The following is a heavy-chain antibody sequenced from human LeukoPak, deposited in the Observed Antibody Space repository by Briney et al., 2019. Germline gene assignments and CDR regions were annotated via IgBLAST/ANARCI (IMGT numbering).Heavy chain of an antibody. CDR2: IYYSGST. D-gene: IGHD3-22*01. V-gene: IGHV4-39*01. J-gene: IGHJ4*02. CDR3: ARHGRGYYDSSGYYYDSFDY. CDR1: GGSISSGSYY. Sequence: PSETLSLTCTVSGGSISSGSYYWGWIRQPPGKGLEWIGSIYYSGSTYYNPSLKSRVTISGDTSKNQFSLKLSSVTAADTAVYYCARHGRGYYDSSGYYYDSFDYWGQGNLVTVSS.